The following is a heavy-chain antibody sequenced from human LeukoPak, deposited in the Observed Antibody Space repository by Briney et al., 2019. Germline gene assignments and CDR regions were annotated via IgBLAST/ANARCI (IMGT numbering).Heavy chain of an antibody. J-gene: IGHJ4*02. D-gene: IGHD3-22*01. CDR2: ISGSGGST. CDR1: GFSFRSYA. Sequence: QSGGSLRLSCAASGFSFRSYAMSWVRQAPGKGLEWVSAISGSGGSTYYADSVKGRFTISRDDSKNTLYLQMNSLRPEDTAVYYCAKGRDNSVYSYFEYWGQGTLVTVSS. CDR3: AKGRDNSVYSYFEY. V-gene: IGHV3-23*01.